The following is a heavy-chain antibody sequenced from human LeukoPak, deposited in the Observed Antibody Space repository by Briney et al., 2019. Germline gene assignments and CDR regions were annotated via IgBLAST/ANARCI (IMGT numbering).Heavy chain of an antibody. Sequence: GASVTVSFTSSGSTFTIYGISWVRHAPGQGLEWMGWISAYNGNTNYAQKLQGRVTMTTDTSTSTAYMELRSLRSDDTAVYYCARYYDILTGYYRYYYYMDVWGKGTTVTVSS. CDR3: ARYYDILTGYYRYYYYMDV. J-gene: IGHJ6*03. D-gene: IGHD3-9*01. CDR2: ISAYNGNT. CDR1: GSTFTIYG. V-gene: IGHV1-18*01.